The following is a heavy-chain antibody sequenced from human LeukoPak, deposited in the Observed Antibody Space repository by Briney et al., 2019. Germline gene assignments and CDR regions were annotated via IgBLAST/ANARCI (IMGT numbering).Heavy chain of an antibody. J-gene: IGHJ5*02. CDR1: GYTFTGYY. V-gene: IGHV1-2*02. D-gene: IGHD3-10*01. Sequence: GASVKVSCKASGYTFTGYYMHWVRQAPGQGLEWMGWINPNSGGTNYAQKFQGRVTMTRDTSISTAYMELSRLRSDDTAVYYCARGPSGSGSYHWFDPWGQGTLVTVSS. CDR3: ARGPSGSGSYHWFDP. CDR2: INPNSGGT.